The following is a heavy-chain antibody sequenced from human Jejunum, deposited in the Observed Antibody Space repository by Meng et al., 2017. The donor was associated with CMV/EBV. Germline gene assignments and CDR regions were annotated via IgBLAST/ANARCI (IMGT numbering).Heavy chain of an antibody. Sequence: EVQLVGSGGGFITPGGSLRLSCAASGFSFPDAWMSWVRQAPGKGLEWVGRIKAKSDGGTTEYPAPVKGRFTISRDDSKNTLFLQMNSLKTEDTAVYYCTTGRAHWGQGTLVTVSS. V-gene: IGHV3-15*01. CDR3: TTGRAH. CDR1: GFSFPDAW. J-gene: IGHJ4*02. CDR2: IKAKSDGGTT.